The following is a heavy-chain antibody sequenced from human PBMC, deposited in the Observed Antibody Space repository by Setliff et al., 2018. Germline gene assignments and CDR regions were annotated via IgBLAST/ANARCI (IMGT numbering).Heavy chain of an antibody. CDR3: ARRGWGSSSGDCYSPKGCYYYYMDV. CDR1: GYSFTKYW. D-gene: IGHD2-21*02. CDR2: IDPADSDT. J-gene: IGHJ6*03. Sequence: GESLKISCKAAGYSFTKYWTGWVRQMPGKGLEWMGIIDPADSDTTYSPSFQGQVTISADKSIGTAYLQWSSLKASDTAIYYCARRGWGSSSGDCYSPKGCYYYYMDVWGKGTTVTVSS. V-gene: IGHV5-51*01.